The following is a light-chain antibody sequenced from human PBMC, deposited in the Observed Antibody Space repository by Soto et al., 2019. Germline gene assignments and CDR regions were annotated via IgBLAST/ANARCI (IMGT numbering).Light chain of an antibody. CDR3: QQYGSSPRT. J-gene: IGKJ1*01. Sequence: DIVLTQSPGTLSLSPGERATLSCRASRTVSRSSLAWYQQKPGQAPRLLMFGASTRAAGFPDRFSGSGSGTDFTLTISRLEPEDFAVYYCQQYGSSPRTFGQGTKVDIK. V-gene: IGKV3-20*01. CDR1: RTVSRSS. CDR2: GAS.